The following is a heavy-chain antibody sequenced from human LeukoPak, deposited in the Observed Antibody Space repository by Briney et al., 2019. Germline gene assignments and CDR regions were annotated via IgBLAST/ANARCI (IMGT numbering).Heavy chain of an antibody. CDR3: AKEKIYYYDSGGYYSPWYFDY. D-gene: IGHD3-22*01. Sequence: GGSLRLSCAASGFTFSSYAMSWVRQAPGKGLEWVSAISGSGGSTYYADSVKGRFTISRDNSKNTLYLQMNSLRAEDTAVYYCAKEKIYYYDSGGYYSPWYFDYWGQGTLVTVSS. J-gene: IGHJ4*02. V-gene: IGHV3-23*01. CDR1: GFTFSSYA. CDR2: ISGSGGST.